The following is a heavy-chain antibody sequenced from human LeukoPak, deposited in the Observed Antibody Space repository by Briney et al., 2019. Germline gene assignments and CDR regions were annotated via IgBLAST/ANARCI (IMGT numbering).Heavy chain of an antibody. CDR3: AKVGRDLVLWFGESTTYYFDY. V-gene: IGHV3-23*01. J-gene: IGHJ4*02. Sequence: GGSLRLPCAASGFTLSSYPMRWVRQSPRKGLECVSAISGSGGSTYYADSVKGRFTIFRDNSKNTLYLQMNSLRAEDTAVYYCAKVGRDLVLWFGESTTYYFDYWGQGTLVTVSS. D-gene: IGHD3-10*01. CDR1: GFTLSSYP. CDR2: ISGSGGST.